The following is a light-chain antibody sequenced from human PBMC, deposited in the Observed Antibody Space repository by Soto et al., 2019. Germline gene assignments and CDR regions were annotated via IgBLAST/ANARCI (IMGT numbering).Light chain of an antibody. CDR2: AAS. Sequence: AIRMTQSPSSLSASVGDRVTITCRASQGIRNDLGWYQQKPGTAPKLLIYAASSLQSGVPSRFNGSGSGTDFTLTISSLQPEDFATYYCLQDYNYPWTFGQGTKVDNK. V-gene: IGKV1-6*01. J-gene: IGKJ1*01. CDR3: LQDYNYPWT. CDR1: QGIRND.